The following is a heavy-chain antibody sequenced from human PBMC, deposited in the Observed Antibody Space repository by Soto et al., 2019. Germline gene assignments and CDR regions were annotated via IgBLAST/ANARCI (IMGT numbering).Heavy chain of an antibody. V-gene: IGHV3-53*01. D-gene: IGHD4-17*01. Sequence: EEQLVESGGGLIQPGGSLRLSCAASGFTVNGNYMTWVSQAPGKGLEWVSVIYGGNSTSYADSVKGRFTISRDNSKNTRYLQMNSLRAEDTAVYYCARKTTALRGGYWGQGTLVTVSS. CDR1: GFTVNGNY. CDR2: IYGGNST. J-gene: IGHJ4*02. CDR3: ARKTTALRGGY.